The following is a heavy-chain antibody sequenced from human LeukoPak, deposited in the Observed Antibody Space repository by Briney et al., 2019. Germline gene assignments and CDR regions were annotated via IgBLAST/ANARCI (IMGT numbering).Heavy chain of an antibody. J-gene: IGHJ4*02. V-gene: IGHV1-69*13. CDR1: GGTFSSYA. Sequence: SVKVSCKASGGTFSSYAISWVRQAPGQGLEWMGGIIPIFGTANYAQKFQGRVTITADESTSTAYMELSSLRSEDTAAYYCARDTFDSSGTDYWGQGTLVTVSS. CDR2: IIPIFGTA. CDR3: ARDTFDSSGTDY. D-gene: IGHD3-22*01.